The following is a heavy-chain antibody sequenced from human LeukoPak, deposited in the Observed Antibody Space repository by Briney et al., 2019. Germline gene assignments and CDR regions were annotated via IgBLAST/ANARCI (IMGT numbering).Heavy chain of an antibody. CDR1: GGTFSSYA. CDR3: ATEIHRGSGIAAV. CDR2: IIPIFGTA. D-gene: IGHD6-13*01. J-gene: IGHJ4*02. V-gene: IGHV1-69*13. Sequence: ASVKVSCKASGGTFSSYAISWVRQAPGQGLEWMGGIIPIFGTANYAQKFQGRVTITADEPTSTAYMELSSLRSEDTAVYYCATEIHRGSGIAAVWGQGTLVTVSS.